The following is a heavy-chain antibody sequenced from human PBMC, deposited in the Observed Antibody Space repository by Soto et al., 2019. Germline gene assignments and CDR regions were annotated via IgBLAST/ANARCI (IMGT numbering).Heavy chain of an antibody. D-gene: IGHD6-19*01. CDR1: GGSISSGGYS. CDR2: IYHSGST. CDR3: ASAGGLGAVAVEY. V-gene: IGHV4-30-2*01. J-gene: IGHJ4*02. Sequence: QLQLQESGSGLVKPSQTLSLTCAVSGGSISSGGYSWSWIRQPPGKGLEWIGYIYHSGSTYYNPALTSRVTISVDRAQNQFCLKLSSVTAADTAVYYCASAGGLGAVAVEYWGQGTLVTVSS.